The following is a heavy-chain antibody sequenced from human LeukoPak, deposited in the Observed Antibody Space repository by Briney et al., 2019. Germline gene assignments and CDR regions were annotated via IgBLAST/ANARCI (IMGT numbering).Heavy chain of an antibody. CDR1: GYTFTDYY. D-gene: IGHD2-21*02. CDR3: AKDWEFCGGDCFRAMDV. J-gene: IGHJ6*02. CDR2: INPYTGDT. Sequence: GASVKVSCKSSGYTFTDYYIHWVRQAPGQGLEWMGWINPYTGDTTYAQKFQGRLTVTRETSVTTVYMDLNSLGSDDTAVYYCAKDWEFCGGDCFRAMDVWGQGTTV. V-gene: IGHV1-2*02.